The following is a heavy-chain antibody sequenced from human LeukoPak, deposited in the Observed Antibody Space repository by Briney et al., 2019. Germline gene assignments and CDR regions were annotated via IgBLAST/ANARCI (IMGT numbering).Heavy chain of an antibody. CDR2: IRSKAYGGTT. D-gene: IGHD2-2*01. J-gene: IGHJ6*03. CDR1: GFTFGDYA. V-gene: IGHV3-49*03. CDR3: TSSTRWGYHYMDV. Sequence: GGSLRLSCTASGFTFGDYAMSWFRQAPGKGLEWVGFIRSKAYGGTTEYAASVKGRFTISRDDSKSIAYLQMNSLKTEDTAVYYCTSSTRWGYHYMDVWGKGTTVTVSS.